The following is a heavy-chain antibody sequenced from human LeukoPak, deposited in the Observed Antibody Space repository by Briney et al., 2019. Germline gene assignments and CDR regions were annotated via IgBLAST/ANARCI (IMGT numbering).Heavy chain of an antibody. Sequence: GGSLRLSCAASGFTLSSYAMSWARQAPGKGLEWVSATSSSDAGTYYAESVRGRFTISRDNSKNTLFLQMNNMRVDDTAVYYCARVAGWHWFDPWGQGTLVTVSS. V-gene: IGHV3-23*01. D-gene: IGHD6-19*01. CDR1: GFTLSSYA. CDR3: ARVAGWHWFDP. CDR2: TSSSDAGT. J-gene: IGHJ5*02.